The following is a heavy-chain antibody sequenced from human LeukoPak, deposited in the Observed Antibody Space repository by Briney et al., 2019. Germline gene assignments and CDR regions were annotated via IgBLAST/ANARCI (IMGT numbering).Heavy chain of an antibody. J-gene: IGHJ4*02. D-gene: IGHD3-22*01. CDR1: GFTFTNYY. V-gene: IGHV3-7*01. Sequence: PGGSLRLSCAASGFTFTNYYMSWVRQAPGKGLEWVAHINKDGSEKYYVDSVKGRFTISRDNAKNSLYLQMNSLRVEDTAVYYCARGSRYYYDIYWGQGTLVTVSS. CDR2: INKDGSEK. CDR3: ARGSRYYYDIY.